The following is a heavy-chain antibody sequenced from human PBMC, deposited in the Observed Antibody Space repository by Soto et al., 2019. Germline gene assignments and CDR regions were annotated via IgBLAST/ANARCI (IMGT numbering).Heavy chain of an antibody. D-gene: IGHD3-16*01. CDR2: IYHSGST. J-gene: IGHJ6*02. CDR1: GGSISSGGYS. CDR3: ARGGGLEEYYYYGMDV. V-gene: IGHV4-30-2*01. Sequence: QLQLQESGSGLVKPSQTLSLTCAVSGGSISSGGYSWSWIRQPPGKGLEWIGYIYHSGSTYYNPSLKSRVTTSVDRSKNQLSLKLSSVTAAATAVYYCARGGGLEEYYYYGMDVWGQGTTVTVSS.